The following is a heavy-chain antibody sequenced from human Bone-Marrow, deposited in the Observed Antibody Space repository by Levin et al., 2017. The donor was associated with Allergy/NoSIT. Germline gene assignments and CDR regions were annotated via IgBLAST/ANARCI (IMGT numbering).Heavy chain of an antibody. J-gene: IGHJ3*01. CDR3: YSSAFDV. Sequence: RLSCAASRFTFSDAWMSWVRQAPGSFLVGFFLLPLPPSFFPPSSSSPVKGRFTISRDDSKNTLYLHMNSLKTEDTAMYYCYSSAFDVWGQGTMVTVSS. CDR1: RFTFSDAW. D-gene: IGHD2-15*01. CDR2: LPLPPSFFPP. V-gene: IGHV3-15*05.